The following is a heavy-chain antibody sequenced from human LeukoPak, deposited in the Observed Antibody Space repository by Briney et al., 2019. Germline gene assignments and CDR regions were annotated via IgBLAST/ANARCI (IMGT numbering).Heavy chain of an antibody. Sequence: GGSLRLSCAASGFTFSSYSMNWVRQAPGKGLEWVSYISSSSSTIYYADSVKGRFTISRDNAKNSLYLQMNSLRAEDTAVYYCARGRRGFGEFHLNWFDPWGQGTLVTVSS. J-gene: IGHJ5*02. CDR3: ARGRRGFGEFHLNWFDP. CDR1: GFTFSSYS. V-gene: IGHV3-48*01. CDR2: ISSSSSTI. D-gene: IGHD3-10*01.